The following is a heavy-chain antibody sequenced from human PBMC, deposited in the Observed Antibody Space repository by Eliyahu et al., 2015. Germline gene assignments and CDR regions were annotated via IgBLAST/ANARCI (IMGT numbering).Heavy chain of an antibody. V-gene: IGHV4-34*01. J-gene: IGHJ4*02. D-gene: IGHD6-13*01. CDR1: GGSFSGYX. Sequence: QVQLQQWGAGLLKPSETXSLTCAXYGGSFSGYXWSXXRQPPGXGLEWIGEINHSGSTNYNPSLKSRVTISVDTSKNQFSLKLSSVTAADTAVYYCARVRSSSVYWGQGTLVTVSS. CDR3: ARVRSSSVY. CDR2: INHSGST.